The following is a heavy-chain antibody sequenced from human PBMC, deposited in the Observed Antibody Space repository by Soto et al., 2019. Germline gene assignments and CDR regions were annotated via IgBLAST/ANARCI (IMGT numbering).Heavy chain of an antibody. CDR2: ISSSGNTI. CDR3: ARGYSSSWYAIDH. V-gene: IGHV3-11*01. J-gene: IGHJ4*02. D-gene: IGHD6-13*01. CDR1: GFTFSDYY. Sequence: QVQLVESGGGLVKPGGSLRLSCAASGFTFSDYYMSWIRQAPGKGLERVSYISSSGNTIYYADSVKRRFTISRDNSKSSLYMQVKSLRAENMAVYYCARGYSSSWYAIDHRGQGTLVTVSS.